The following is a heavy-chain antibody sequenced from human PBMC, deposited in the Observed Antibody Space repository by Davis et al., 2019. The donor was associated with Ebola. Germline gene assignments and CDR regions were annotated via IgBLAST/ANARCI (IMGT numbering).Heavy chain of an antibody. Sequence: ASVKVSCKASGYTFTSYGISWVRQAPGQGLEWMGWISAYNGNTNYAQKFQGRVTMTRDTSTSTVYMELSSLRSEDTAVYYCASNKAMDSSGYLSPLGYWGQGTLVTVSS. CDR2: ISAYNGNT. V-gene: IGHV1-18*01. J-gene: IGHJ4*02. D-gene: IGHD3-22*01. CDR3: ASNKAMDSSGYLSPLGY. CDR1: GYTFTSYG.